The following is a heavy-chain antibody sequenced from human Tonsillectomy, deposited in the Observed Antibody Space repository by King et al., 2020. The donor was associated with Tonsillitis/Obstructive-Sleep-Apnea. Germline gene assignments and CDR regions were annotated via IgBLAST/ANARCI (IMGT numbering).Heavy chain of an antibody. CDR3: ARGGYCTNGVCYGYFDY. J-gene: IGHJ4*02. CDR2: IKQDGSEK. CDR1: GFTFSSYW. Sequence: VQLVESGGGLVQPGGSLRLSCAASGFTFSSYWMSWVRQAPGKGLEWVANIKQDGSEKYYVDSVKGRFTISRDNAKNSLYLQMNSLRAEDTAVYYCARGGYCTNGVCYGYFDYWGQGTLVTVSS. D-gene: IGHD2-8*01. V-gene: IGHV3-7*04.